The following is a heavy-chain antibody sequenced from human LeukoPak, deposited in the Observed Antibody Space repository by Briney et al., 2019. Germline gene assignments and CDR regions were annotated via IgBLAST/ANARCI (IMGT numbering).Heavy chain of an antibody. CDR1: GGSISSYY. CDR3: ARGGGGYSL. Sequence: SETLSLTCTVSGGSISSYYWSWIRQPPGKGLEWIGYIYYSGSTNCNPSLKSRVTISVDTSKNQFSLKLSSATAADTAVYYCARGGGGYSLWGQGTLVTVSS. D-gene: IGHD3-10*01. CDR2: IYYSGST. J-gene: IGHJ4*02. V-gene: IGHV4-59*01.